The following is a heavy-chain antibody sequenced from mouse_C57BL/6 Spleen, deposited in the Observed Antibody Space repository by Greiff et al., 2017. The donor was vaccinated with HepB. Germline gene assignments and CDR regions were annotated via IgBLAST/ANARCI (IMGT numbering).Heavy chain of an antibody. CDR3: ARNQKYFDV. CDR2: INPYNGDT. CDR1: GYSFTGYF. J-gene: IGHJ1*03. V-gene: IGHV1-20*01. Sequence: VQLKESGPELVKPGDSVKISCKASGYSFTGYFMNWVMQSHGKSLEWIGRINPYNGDTFYNQKFKGKATLTVDKSSSTAHMELRSLTSEDSAVYYCARNQKYFDVWGTGTTVTVSS.